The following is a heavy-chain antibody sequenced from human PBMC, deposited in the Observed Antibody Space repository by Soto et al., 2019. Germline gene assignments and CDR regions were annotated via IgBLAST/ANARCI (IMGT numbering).Heavy chain of an antibody. V-gene: IGHV3-21*01. J-gene: IGHJ6*02. D-gene: IGHD4-17*01. CDR1: GFTFSSYT. Sequence: EVQLVESGGGLVKPGGSLRLSCAASGFTFSSYTMNWVRQAPGRGLEWVSSIGTSSSYIYYADSVKGRFTISRDNAKNSLFLQMNSLRADDTAVYYCARDSDRDYLYYYYGMDVWGQGTTVTVSS. CDR3: ARDSDRDYLYYYYGMDV. CDR2: IGTSSSYI.